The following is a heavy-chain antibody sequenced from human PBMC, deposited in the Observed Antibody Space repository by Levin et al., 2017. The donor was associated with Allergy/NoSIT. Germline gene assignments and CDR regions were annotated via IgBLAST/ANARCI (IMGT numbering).Heavy chain of an antibody. D-gene: IGHD3-16*01. CDR1: GGSISSYY. Sequence: PSQTLSLPCTVSGGSISSYYWSWIRQPPGKGLEWIGYIHYSGNTNYNPSLKSRVTISIDTSKNQFSLNLSSVTAADTAVYYCARGWGAFDIWGQGTMVTVSS. J-gene: IGHJ3*02. V-gene: IGHV4-59*01. CDR3: ARGWGAFDI. CDR2: IHYSGNT.